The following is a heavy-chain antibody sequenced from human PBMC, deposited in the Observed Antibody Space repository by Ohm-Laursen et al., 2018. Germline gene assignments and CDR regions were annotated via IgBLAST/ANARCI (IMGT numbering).Heavy chain of an antibody. CDR2: ISYDGTNK. J-gene: IGHJ4*02. D-gene: IGHD4-23*01. V-gene: IGHV3-30*03. CDR3: ARSGAMTTVITYYFDF. CDR1: GFTFSSYG. Sequence: SSLRLSCAASGFTFSSYGMHWVRQAPGKGPEWVAVISYDGTNKYYGDSVKGRFTVSRDSAKNTLYLQMNSLRAEDTALYYCARSGAMTTVITYYFDFWGQGTLVTVSS.